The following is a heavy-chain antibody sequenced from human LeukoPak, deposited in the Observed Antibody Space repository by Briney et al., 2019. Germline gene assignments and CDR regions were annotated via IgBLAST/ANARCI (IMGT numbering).Heavy chain of an antibody. D-gene: IGHD3-10*01. CDR1: GGSLSSYC. V-gene: IGHV4-4*07. J-gene: IGHJ5*02. CDR3: ARDSGTTGEVKFDP. Sequence: SESLSLTWTVSGGSLSSYCRGWIRQPAGKGLEWVGRIYNSGSTTYNPSLKTGLPRSETQSQNQLSLKLRSETAADTAGYYCARDSGTTGEVKFDPWGQGTLVTVSS. CDR2: IYNSGST.